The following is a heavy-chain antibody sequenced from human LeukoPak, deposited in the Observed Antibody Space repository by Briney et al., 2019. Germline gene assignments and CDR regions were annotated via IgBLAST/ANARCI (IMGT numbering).Heavy chain of an antibody. V-gene: IGHV3-30-3*01. CDR2: ISYDGSDK. D-gene: IGHD6-19*01. Sequence: GGSLTLSCAASGFTFSNYAMHWVRQAPGKGLEWVVVISYDGSDKYYADSVKGRFTISRDNSKNTLYLQMNSLRPEDTAVYYCARDWGRRYSSGWYGDFDYWGQGTLVTVSS. CDR1: GFTFSNYA. J-gene: IGHJ4*02. CDR3: ARDWGRRYSSGWYGDFDY.